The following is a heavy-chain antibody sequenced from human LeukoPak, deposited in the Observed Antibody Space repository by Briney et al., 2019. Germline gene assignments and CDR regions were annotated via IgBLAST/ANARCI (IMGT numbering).Heavy chain of an antibody. CDR3: ARLEQYHRGRFYYYTDV. Sequence: GGSLRLSCGASGFTFRDYYMTWMRQAPGKGLEWVSYMTSSGTTIYYADSVRGRLTISRDNAKKSLYLQMNSLRAEDTAVYYCARLEQYHRGRFYYYTDVWGKGTTVTVSS. V-gene: IGHV3-11*01. J-gene: IGHJ6*03. CDR2: MTSSGTTI. CDR1: GFTFRDYY. D-gene: IGHD2-2*01.